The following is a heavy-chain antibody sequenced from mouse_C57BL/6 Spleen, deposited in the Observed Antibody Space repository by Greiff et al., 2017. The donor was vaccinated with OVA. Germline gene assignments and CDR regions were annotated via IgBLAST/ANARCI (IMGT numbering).Heavy chain of an antibody. Sequence: QVQLQQPGAELVRPGSSVKLSCKASGYTFTSYWMDWVKQRPGQGLEWIGNIYPSDSETHYNQKFKDKATLTVDKSSSTAYMQLSSLTSEDSAVYYCARGGVAPCAYWGQGTLVTVSA. CDR2: IYPSDSET. CDR1: GYTFTSYW. J-gene: IGHJ3*01. V-gene: IGHV1-61*01. CDR3: ARGGVAPCAY.